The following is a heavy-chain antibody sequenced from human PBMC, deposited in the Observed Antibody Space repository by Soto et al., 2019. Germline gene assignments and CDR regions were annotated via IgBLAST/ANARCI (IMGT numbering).Heavy chain of an antibody. Sequence: TSETLSLTCTVSGGSIRSYYWSWIRQPPGKGLEWIGYIYYSGSTNYNPSLKSRVTISVDTSKNQFSLKLSSVTAADTAVYYCARRYGGAFDIWGQGTMVTVSS. CDR3: ARRYGGAFDI. J-gene: IGHJ3*02. CDR1: GGSIRSYY. D-gene: IGHD4-17*01. V-gene: IGHV4-59*08. CDR2: IYYSGST.